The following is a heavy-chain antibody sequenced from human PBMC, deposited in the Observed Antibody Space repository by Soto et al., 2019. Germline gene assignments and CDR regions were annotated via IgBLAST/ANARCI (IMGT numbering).Heavy chain of an antibody. CDR3: ARAPKVSGSSQTRPDF. CDR2: ISQSGNT. CDR1: SGSFSGYY. Sequence: SETLSLTCSIYSGSFSGYYWSWVRQPPGKGLEWIGEISQSGNTNYSPSLKSRVSISIDTSKKQFSLDLASVSAADTAVYYCARAPKVSGSSQTRPDFWGQGTLVTVSS. J-gene: IGHJ4*02. V-gene: IGHV4-34*01. D-gene: IGHD6-6*01.